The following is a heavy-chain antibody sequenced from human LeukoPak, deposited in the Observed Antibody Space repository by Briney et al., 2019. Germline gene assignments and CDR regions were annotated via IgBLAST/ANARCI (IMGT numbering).Heavy chain of an antibody. D-gene: IGHD4-17*01. V-gene: IGHV3-23*01. CDR1: GFTFNSFA. J-gene: IGHJ6*03. Sequence: GGSLRLSCAASGFTFNSFAMTWVRQAPGKGLEWVSGISGSGGSTYYADSVKGRFTISRDNSKKTLYLQMNSLRAEDTAVYYCAKDVSTVTTYYMDVWGKGTTVTVSS. CDR3: AKDVSTVTTYYMDV. CDR2: ISGSGGST.